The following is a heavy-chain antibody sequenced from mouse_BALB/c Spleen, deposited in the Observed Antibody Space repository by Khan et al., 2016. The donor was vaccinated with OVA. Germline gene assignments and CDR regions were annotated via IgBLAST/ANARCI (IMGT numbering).Heavy chain of an antibody. D-gene: IGHD1-1*01. Sequence: VQLVETGGGLVRPGNSLKLSCVTSGFTFSYYRMHWLRQFPGKRLEWIAVITVKSDNSGANYAESVKGRFTISRDDSKSSVYLQMNRLREEDTANYYCSRGGYYYGTPFDYWGQGTTLTVSS. J-gene: IGHJ2*01. CDR3: SRGGYYYGTPFDY. CDR1: GFTFSYYR. CDR2: ITVKSDNSGA. V-gene: IGHV13-2*02.